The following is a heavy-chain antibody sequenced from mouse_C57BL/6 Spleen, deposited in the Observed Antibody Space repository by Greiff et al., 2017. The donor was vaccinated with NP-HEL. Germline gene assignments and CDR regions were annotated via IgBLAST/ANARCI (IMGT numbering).Heavy chain of an antibody. CDR1: GYAFSSSW. D-gene: IGHD1-1*01. V-gene: IGHV1-82*01. Sequence: QVQLQQSGPELVKPGASVKISCKASGYAFSSSWMNWVKQRPGKGLEWIGRIYPGDGDTNYNGKFKGKATLTADKSSSTAYMQLSSLTSEDSAVYFCARTTTVVAKRDFDYWGQGTTLTVSS. CDR2: IYPGDGDT. CDR3: ARTTTVVAKRDFDY. J-gene: IGHJ2*01.